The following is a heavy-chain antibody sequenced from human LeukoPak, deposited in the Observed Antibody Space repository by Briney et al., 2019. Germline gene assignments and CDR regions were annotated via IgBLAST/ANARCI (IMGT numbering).Heavy chain of an antibody. J-gene: IGHJ6*02. D-gene: IGHD6-19*01. Sequence: GGSLRLSCAASGFTFSSYAMHWVRQAPGKGLEYVSAISSNGGSTYYANSVKGRFTISRDNSKNTLYLRMGSLRAEDMAVYYCARWKQWLGSYYYYGMDVWGQGTTVTVSS. V-gene: IGHV3-64*01. CDR3: ARWKQWLGSYYYYGMDV. CDR2: ISSNGGST. CDR1: GFTFSSYA.